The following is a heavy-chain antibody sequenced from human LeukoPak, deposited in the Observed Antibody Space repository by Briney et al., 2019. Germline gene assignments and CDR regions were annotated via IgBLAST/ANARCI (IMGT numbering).Heavy chain of an antibody. D-gene: IGHD2-2*01. CDR2: ISGSGGST. J-gene: IGHJ4*02. CDR3: AKYANGGPQDY. V-gene: IGHV3-23*01. CDR1: GFTFSVYV. Sequence: GGSLRLSCAASGFTFSVYVMSWVRQAPGKGLEWVSAISGSGGSTYYGDSVKGRFTISRDNSKNTLYLQMNSLRAEDTAVYYCAKYANGGPQDYWGQGTLVTVSP.